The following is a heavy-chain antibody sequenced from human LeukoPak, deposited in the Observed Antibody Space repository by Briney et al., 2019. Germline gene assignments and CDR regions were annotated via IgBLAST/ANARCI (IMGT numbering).Heavy chain of an antibody. CDR1: GFTFSSYS. CDR2: ISSSGTYI. J-gene: IGHJ4*02. D-gene: IGHD3-16*01. Sequence: GGSLRLSCAASGFTFSSYSMNWVRQAPGKGLEWVSSISSSGTYIYYADPVKGRFTISRDNAKNSLYLQMNSLRAEDTAVYYCARHLLSGDFWGIDYWGQGTLVTVSS. CDR3: ARHLLSGDFWGIDY. V-gene: IGHV3-21*01.